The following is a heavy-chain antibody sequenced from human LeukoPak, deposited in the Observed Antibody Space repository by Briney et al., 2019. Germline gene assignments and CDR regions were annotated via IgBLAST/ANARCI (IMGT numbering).Heavy chain of an antibody. Sequence: GGSLRLSCAASGLTSGIYAMSWVRQAPGKGLEWGSAFSGGGDSFYAVSVRGRFSISADRSRNILYLQMNSLRVEDTAVYYCGKEVERHFDLRYWGQGTPVTVSS. J-gene: IGHJ4*02. CDR1: GLTSGIYA. V-gene: IGHV3-23*01. CDR2: FSGGGDS. D-gene: IGHD2-15*01. CDR3: GKEVERHFDLRY.